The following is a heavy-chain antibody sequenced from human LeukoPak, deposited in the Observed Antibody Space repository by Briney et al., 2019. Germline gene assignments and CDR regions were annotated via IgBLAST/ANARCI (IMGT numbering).Heavy chain of an antibody. D-gene: IGHD4-17*01. CDR2: ISGSGGGT. CDR1: GFTFSSYA. V-gene: IGHV3-23*01. Sequence: SGGSLRLSCAASGFTFSSYAMSWVRQAPGKGLEWVSAISGSGGGTYYADSVKGRFTISRDNSKNTLYLQMNSLRAEDTAVYYCAKSTTVTTGMYYWGQGTLVTVSS. J-gene: IGHJ4*02. CDR3: AKSTTVTTGMYY.